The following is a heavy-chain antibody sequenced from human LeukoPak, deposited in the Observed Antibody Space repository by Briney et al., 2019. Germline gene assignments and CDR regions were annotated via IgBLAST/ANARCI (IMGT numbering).Heavy chain of an antibody. J-gene: IGHJ6*02. V-gene: IGHV3-9*01. D-gene: IGHD4/OR15-4a*01. CDR2: ISWNSGSI. Sequence: PGRSLRLSCAASGFTFDDYAMHWVRQAPGKGLEWVPGISWNSGSIGYADSVKGRFTISRDNAKNSLYLQMNSLRAEDTALYYCAKEGPLTSTGMDVWGQGTTVTVSS. CDR1: GFTFDDYA. CDR3: AKEGPLTSTGMDV.